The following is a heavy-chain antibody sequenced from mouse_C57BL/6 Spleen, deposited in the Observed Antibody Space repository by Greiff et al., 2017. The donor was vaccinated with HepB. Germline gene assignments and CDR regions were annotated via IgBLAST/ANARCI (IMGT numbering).Heavy chain of an antibody. CDR3: AREGIYCDSNYYAMDY. D-gene: IGHD2-4*01. J-gene: IGHJ4*01. Sequence: QVQLQQSGAELARPGASVKLSCKASGYTFTSYGISWVKQRTGQGLEWIGEIYPRSGNTYYNEKFKGKATLTADKSSSTAYMELRSLTSEDSAVYFCAREGIYCDSNYYAMDYWGQGTSVTVSS. CDR1: GYTFTSYG. V-gene: IGHV1-81*01. CDR2: IYPRSGNT.